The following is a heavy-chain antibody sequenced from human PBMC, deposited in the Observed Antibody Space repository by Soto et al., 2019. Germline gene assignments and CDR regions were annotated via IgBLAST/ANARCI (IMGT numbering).Heavy chain of an antibody. Sequence: QVQLVESGGGMVQPGRSLRLSCAASKFTFSSYSTHWVRQAPGKGLEWVAVISYNGINKFYADSVKGRFTISRDNSKSILYLQMITLRAEDTAVYYCARTALRRPITASGDFDPWGQGTLVIVSS. V-gene: IGHV3-30-3*01. D-gene: IGHD1-20*01. J-gene: IGHJ5*02. CDR1: KFTFSSYS. CDR3: ARTALRRPITASGDFDP. CDR2: ISYNGINK.